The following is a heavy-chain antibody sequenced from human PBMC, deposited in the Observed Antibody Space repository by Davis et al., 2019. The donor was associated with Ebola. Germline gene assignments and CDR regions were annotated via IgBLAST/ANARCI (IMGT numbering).Heavy chain of an antibody. J-gene: IGHJ4*02. V-gene: IGHV4-34*12. D-gene: IGHD3-16*01. CDR3: AALLGPQIHHGTFHY. Sequence: PSETLSLTCTVYGGSFSGYYWSWIRQSPGKGLEWIGEIFHTGRTNYNPSLKSRVSISLDTSKNQFFLRLNSVTAADTDVYFCAALLGPQIHHGTFHYWGQGALVTVSS. CDR1: GGSFSGYY. CDR2: IFHTGRT.